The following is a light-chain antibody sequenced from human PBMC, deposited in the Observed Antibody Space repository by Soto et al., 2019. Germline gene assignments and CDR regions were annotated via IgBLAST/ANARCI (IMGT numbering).Light chain of an antibody. CDR1: SSDVGGYNY. CDR2: EVS. CDR3: SSYGGINTVG. V-gene: IGLV2-8*01. J-gene: IGLJ2*01. Sequence: QSALTQPPSASGSPGQSVTISCTGSSSDVGGYNYVSWYQQHPGKAPKLMIYEVSKRPSGVPDRLSGSKSGNTASLTVSGLQAEDEADYYCSSYGGINTVGFGGGTKLTVL.